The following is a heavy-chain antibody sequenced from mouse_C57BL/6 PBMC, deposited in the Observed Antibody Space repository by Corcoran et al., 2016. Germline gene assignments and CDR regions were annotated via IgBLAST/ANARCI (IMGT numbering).Heavy chain of an antibody. J-gene: IGHJ4*01. Sequence: QVQLQQSGAELVKPGASVKISCKASGYAFSSYWMNWVKQRPGKGLEWIGQIYPGDGDTNYNGKFKGKATLTADKSSSTAYMQLSSLTSEDSAVYFCARGGVVATRAMDYWGQGTSVTVSS. V-gene: IGHV1-80*01. CDR2: IYPGDGDT. CDR3: ARGGVVATRAMDY. CDR1: GYAFSSYW. D-gene: IGHD1-1*01.